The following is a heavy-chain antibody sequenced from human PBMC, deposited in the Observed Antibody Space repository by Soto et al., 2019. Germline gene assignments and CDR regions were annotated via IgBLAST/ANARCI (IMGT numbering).Heavy chain of an antibody. J-gene: IGHJ4*02. CDR3: ARVFSSSWYFDY. CDR2: IGTSGDYI. V-gene: IGHV3-21*01. D-gene: IGHD6-13*01. CDR1: GFSFSSYS. Sequence: EVHLVESGGGLVKPGGSLRLSCAASGFSFSSYSMTWVRLAPGKGLEWGNGLEWVSSIGTSGDYIYYADSVKGRFTISRDNAKNSLYLQLNSVRAEDTAVYYCARVFSSSWYFDYWGQGTLVTVSS.